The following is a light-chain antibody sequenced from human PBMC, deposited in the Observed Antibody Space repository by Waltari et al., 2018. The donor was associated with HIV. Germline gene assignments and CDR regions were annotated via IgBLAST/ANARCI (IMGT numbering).Light chain of an antibody. CDR2: SDD. CDR3: AAWDDSLSEPYVL. Sequence: QSVLTQPPSASGTPGQRLTIPWSGTTSPIGKNSVNWYQQLPGTAPKLLIFSDDQRPSGVPDRFSGSKSGTSASLTISGLQSEDEGDYYCAAWDDSLSEPYVLFGGGTRLTVL. J-gene: IGLJ2*01. CDR1: TSPIGKNS. V-gene: IGLV1-44*01.